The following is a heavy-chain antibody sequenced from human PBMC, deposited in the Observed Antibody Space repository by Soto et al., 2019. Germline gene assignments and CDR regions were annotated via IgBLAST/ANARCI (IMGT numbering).Heavy chain of an antibody. CDR1: GGSISSGGYY. Sequence: QVQLQESGPGLVKPSQTLSLTCTVSGGSISSGGYYWSWIRQHPGKGLEWIGYIYYSGSTYYNPSLKSRVTISVDTSKNQFSLKLSSVTAADTAVYYCARDQKYTVVPAAKGRYYYYYMDVWGKGTTVTVSS. CDR3: ARDQKYTVVPAAKGRYYYYYMDV. V-gene: IGHV4-31*03. CDR2: IYYSGST. J-gene: IGHJ6*03. D-gene: IGHD2-2*01.